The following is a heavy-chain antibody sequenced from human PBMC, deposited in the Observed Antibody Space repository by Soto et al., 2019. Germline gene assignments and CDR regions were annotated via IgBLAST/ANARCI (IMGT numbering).Heavy chain of an antibody. CDR2: IIPILGIA. Sequence: QVQLVQSGAEVKKPGSSVKVSCKASGGTFSSYTISWVRQAPGQGLEWMGRIIPILGIAIYAQKFQGRVTITADKSTSTAYMELSSLRSEDTAVYYCAREGYCSGGSCYREWRAFDIWGQGTMVTVSS. V-gene: IGHV1-69*08. CDR3: AREGYCSGGSCYREWRAFDI. CDR1: GGTFSSYT. J-gene: IGHJ3*02. D-gene: IGHD2-15*01.